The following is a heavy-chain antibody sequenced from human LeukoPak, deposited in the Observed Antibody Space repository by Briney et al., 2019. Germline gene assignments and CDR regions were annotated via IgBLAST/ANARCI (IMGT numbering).Heavy chain of an antibody. Sequence: PSETLSLTCAVYGGSFSGYYWSWIRQPPGKGLEWIGEINHSGSTNYNPSLKSRVTISVDTSQNRVSLKLTSMTAADTGLYYCARHHSSAYPFDYWGQGTLVTVSS. D-gene: IGHD3-22*01. CDR1: GGSFSGYY. V-gene: IGHV4-34*01. CDR3: ARHHSSAYPFDY. CDR2: INHSGST. J-gene: IGHJ4*02.